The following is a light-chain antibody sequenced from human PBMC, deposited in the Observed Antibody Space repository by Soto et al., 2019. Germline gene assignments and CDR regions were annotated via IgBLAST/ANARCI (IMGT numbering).Light chain of an antibody. V-gene: IGKV3-20*01. CDR3: QLYGSYTFT. Sequence: EVVLTQSPGTLSLSPGERATLSCRTSQSVTSNFLSWFQQKPGQPPRLLLYGASRRAAGTPDRFSGSGSGTDFTLIISRLEPEDSAVYHCQLYGSYTFTFGQGTQVEI. CDR1: QSVTSNF. CDR2: GAS. J-gene: IGKJ2*01.